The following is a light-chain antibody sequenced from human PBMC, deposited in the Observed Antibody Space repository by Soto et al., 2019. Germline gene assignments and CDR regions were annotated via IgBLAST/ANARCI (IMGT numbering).Light chain of an antibody. CDR3: QQSSNWPST. Sequence: EIVLTQSPATLSLSPGERAAISCRASQSVSSYLAWYQQKPGQAPRLLIYDASKRATGIPARFSGSGSGTAFTLTISSLEPEDFAVYFCQQSSNWPSTFGGGTKVEI. CDR1: QSVSSY. J-gene: IGKJ4*01. CDR2: DAS. V-gene: IGKV3-11*01.